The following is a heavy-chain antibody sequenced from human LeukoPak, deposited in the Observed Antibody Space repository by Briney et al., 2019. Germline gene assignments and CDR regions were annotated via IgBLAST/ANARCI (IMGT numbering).Heavy chain of an antibody. Sequence: SETLSLTCAVYGGSFSSYYWSWIRQPPGKGLEWIGYIYYSGSTNYNPSLKSRVTISVDTSKNQFSLKLSSVTAADTAVYYCARGHTYYYGSGSLYYFDYWGQGTLVTVSS. V-gene: IGHV4-59*01. J-gene: IGHJ4*02. CDR3: ARGHTYYYGSGSLYYFDY. CDR2: IYYSGST. D-gene: IGHD3-10*01. CDR1: GGSFSSYY.